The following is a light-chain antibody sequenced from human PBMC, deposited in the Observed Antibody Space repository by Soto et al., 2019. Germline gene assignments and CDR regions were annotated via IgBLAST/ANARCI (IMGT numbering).Light chain of an antibody. CDR2: DVS. CDR1: NSDVGGYNS. Sequence: QSALTQPASVSGSPGQSITVSCTGTNSDVGGYNSVSWYQQHPGKAPKLLIYDVSNRPSGVSNRFSGSKSGNTASLTISGLQAEDEADYYCSSYRSSPTPVVFGGGTQQTVL. J-gene: IGLJ2*01. V-gene: IGLV2-14*01. CDR3: SSYRSSPTPVV.